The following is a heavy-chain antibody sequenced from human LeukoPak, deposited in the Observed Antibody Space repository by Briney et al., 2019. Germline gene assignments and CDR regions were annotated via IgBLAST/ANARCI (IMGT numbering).Heavy chain of an antibody. J-gene: IGHJ6*02. CDR1: DYRFTGYY. Sequence: ASVKVSCKASDYRFTGYYIHWVRQAPGQGLEWMGWINPYSGATNYAQTFQGRVTMTRDTSVTTAYMEVSRLTSDDTAVYYCARDGAYHRDATAYHSAGMDVWGQGTTVSVSS. CDR2: INPYSGAT. V-gene: IGHV1-2*02. D-gene: IGHD2-15*01. CDR3: ARDGAYHRDATAYHSAGMDV.